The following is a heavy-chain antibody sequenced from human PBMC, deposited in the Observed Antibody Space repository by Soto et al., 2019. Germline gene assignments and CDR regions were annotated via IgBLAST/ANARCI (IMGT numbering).Heavy chain of an antibody. CDR3: ATLYSSSSLDYYYGMDV. D-gene: IGHD6-6*01. V-gene: IGHV1-2*02. Sequence: QVQLVQSGAEVKKPGASVKVSCKASGYTFTGYYMHWVRQAPGQGLEWMGWINPNSGGTNYAQKFQGRVTMTRDTSISTAYMELSRLRSDDTAVYYCATLYSSSSLDYYYGMDVWGQGTTVTVSS. CDR1: GYTFTGYY. J-gene: IGHJ6*02. CDR2: INPNSGGT.